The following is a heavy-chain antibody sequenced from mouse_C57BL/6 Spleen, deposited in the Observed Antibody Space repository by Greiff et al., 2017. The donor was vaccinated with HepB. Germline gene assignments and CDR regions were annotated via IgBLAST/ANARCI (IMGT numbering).Heavy chain of an antibody. CDR1: GYTFTSYW. J-gene: IGHJ1*03. D-gene: IGHD1-1*01. CDR2: INPSDSYT. CDR3: ARGDGSSNGYVDV. Sequence: QVQLQQSGAELVMPGASVKLSCKASGYTFTSYWMHWVKQRPGQGLEWIGEINPSDSYTNYNQKFKGKSTLTVDKSSSTAYMQLSSLTSEDSAVYYCARGDGSSNGYVDVWGTGTTVTVSS. V-gene: IGHV1-69*01.